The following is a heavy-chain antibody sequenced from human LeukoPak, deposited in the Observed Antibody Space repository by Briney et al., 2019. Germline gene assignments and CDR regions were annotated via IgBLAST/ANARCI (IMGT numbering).Heavy chain of an antibody. J-gene: IGHJ4*02. V-gene: IGHV3-48*03. CDR2: ISSSGSTI. D-gene: IGHD3-3*01. CDR1: GFTFSSYE. CDR3: AKVRLRFLEWPYFDY. Sequence: PGGSLRLSCAASGFTFSSYEMNWVRQAPGKGLEWVSYISSSGSTIYYADSVKGRFTISRDNSKNSLYLQMNSLRAEDTALYYCAKVRLRFLEWPYFDYWGQGTLVTVSS.